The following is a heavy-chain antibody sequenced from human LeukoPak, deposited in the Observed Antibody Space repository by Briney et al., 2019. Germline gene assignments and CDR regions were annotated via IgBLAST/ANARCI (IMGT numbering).Heavy chain of an antibody. CDR1: GFTFSSYW. Sequence: PGGSLRLSCAASGFTFSSYWMSWVRQAPGKGLEWVANIKQDGSEKYYVDSVKGRFTISGDNAKNSLYLQMNSLRAEDTAVYYCAREDMYLEYYYGMDVWGKGTTVTVSS. CDR3: AREDMYLEYYYGMDV. D-gene: IGHD2-15*01. J-gene: IGHJ6*04. CDR2: IKQDGSEK. V-gene: IGHV3-7*03.